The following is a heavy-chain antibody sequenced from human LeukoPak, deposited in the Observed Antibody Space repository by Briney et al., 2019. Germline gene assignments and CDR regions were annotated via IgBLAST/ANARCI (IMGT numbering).Heavy chain of an antibody. CDR2: INHSGST. J-gene: IGHJ5*02. V-gene: IGHV4-34*01. D-gene: IGHD3-22*01. CDR3: ARESDSSGINWFDP. Sequence: ASETLSLTCAVYGGSFSGYYWSWIRQPPGKGLEWIGEINHSGSTNYNPSLKSRVTISVDTSKNQFSLKLSSVTAADTAVYYCARESDSSGINWFDPWGQGTLVTVSS. CDR1: GGSFSGYY.